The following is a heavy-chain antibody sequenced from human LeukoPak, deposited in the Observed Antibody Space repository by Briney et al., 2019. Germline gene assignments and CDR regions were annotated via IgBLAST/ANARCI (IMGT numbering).Heavy chain of an antibody. CDR3: QVTIFGVVIIEDY. Sequence: GGSLRLSCAASGFTFSSYSMNWVRQAPGKGLEWVSSISSSSYIYYADSVKGRFTISRDNAKNSLYLQMNSLRAEDTAVYYCQVTIFGVVIIEDYWGQGTLVTVSS. D-gene: IGHD3-3*01. CDR2: ISSSSYI. CDR1: GFTFSSYS. V-gene: IGHV3-21*01. J-gene: IGHJ4*02.